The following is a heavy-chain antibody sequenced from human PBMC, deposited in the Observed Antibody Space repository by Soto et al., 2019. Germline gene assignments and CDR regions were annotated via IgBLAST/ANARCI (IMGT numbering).Heavy chain of an antibody. CDR1: GFTFSSYA. CDR3: ARDAAPYCGGDCYGGRFDY. J-gene: IGHJ4*02. D-gene: IGHD2-21*02. CDR2: ISYDGSNK. V-gene: IGHV3-30-3*01. Sequence: QVQLVESGGGVVQPGRSLRLSCAASGFTFSSYAMHCVRQAPGKGLEWVAVISYDGSNKYYADSVKGRFTISRDNSKNTLYLQMNSLRAEDTAVYYCARDAAPYCGGDCYGGRFDYWGQGTLVTVSS.